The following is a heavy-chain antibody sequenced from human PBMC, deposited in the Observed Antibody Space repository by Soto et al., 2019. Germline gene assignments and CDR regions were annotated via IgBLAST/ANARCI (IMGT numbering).Heavy chain of an antibody. V-gene: IGHV3-23*01. CDR3: VKDLTQQGSVVVIILPHHNWFDP. CDR2: ISGSGGST. Sequence: EVQLLESGGGLVQPGGSLRLSCAASGFTFSSYAMSWVRQAPGKGLEWVSAISGSGGSTYYADSVKGRFTISRDNSKNTLYLQMNSLRAEDTAVYYCVKDLTQQGSVVVIILPHHNWFDPWGQGTLVTVSS. CDR1: GFTFSSYA. J-gene: IGHJ5*02. D-gene: IGHD3-22*01.